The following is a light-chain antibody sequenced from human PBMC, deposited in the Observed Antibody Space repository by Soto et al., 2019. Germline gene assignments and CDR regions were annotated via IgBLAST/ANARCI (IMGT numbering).Light chain of an antibody. CDR3: QQLNSYPRT. Sequence: DIQLTQSPSFLSASVGDRVTITCRASQGISRDLGWYQQKPGKAPKLLIYAASTLQTGVPSRFSGSGSGTEFTLTISSLQPEDFATYYCQQLNSYPRTFGGGTKVDIK. V-gene: IGKV1-9*01. CDR2: AAS. CDR1: QGISRD. J-gene: IGKJ4*01.